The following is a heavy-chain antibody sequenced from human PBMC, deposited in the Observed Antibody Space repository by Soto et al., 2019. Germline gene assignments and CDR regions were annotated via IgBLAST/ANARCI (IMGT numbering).Heavy chain of an antibody. D-gene: IGHD3-3*01. J-gene: IGHJ4*02. CDR3: ARVFSATFYFDY. CDR2: IYYSGRS. V-gene: IGHV4-30-4*01. Sequence: SETLSLTCTVSGGSISSGDYYWSWIRQPPGKGLEWIGYIYYSGRSYYNPSLKSRVTISADMSKNQFSLRLSSVTAADMAVYYCARVFSATFYFDYWGQGTLVTVSS. CDR1: GGSISSGDYY.